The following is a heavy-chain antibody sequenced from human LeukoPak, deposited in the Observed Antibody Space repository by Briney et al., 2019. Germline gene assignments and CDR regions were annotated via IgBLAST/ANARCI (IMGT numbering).Heavy chain of an antibody. J-gene: IGHJ5*01. Sequence: GGSLRLSCAASGFTFSSYWMHWGRQAPGKGLVWVSRINTDGSSTSYADSVKGRFSISRGNSENTLFLQMNSLRAEDTAVYYCXXXXXXYXSSXSXPNXFDSWGXGTLVTVSS. CDR3: XXXXXXYXSSXSXPNXFDS. D-gene: IGHD2-2*01. V-gene: IGHV3-74*01. CDR2: INTDGSST. CDR1: GFTFSSYW.